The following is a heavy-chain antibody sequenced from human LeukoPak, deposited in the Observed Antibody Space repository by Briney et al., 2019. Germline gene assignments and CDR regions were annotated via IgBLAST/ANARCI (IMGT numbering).Heavy chain of an antibody. Sequence: ASVKVSCKASGYTFTSYAMNWVRQAPGQGLEWMGWINTNTGNPTYAQGFTGRFVFSLDTSVSTAYLQISSLKAEDTAVYYCARKYYYDSSGYYGPFDYWGQGTLVTVSS. D-gene: IGHD3-22*01. J-gene: IGHJ4*02. CDR1: GYTFTSYA. CDR3: ARKYYYDSSGYYGPFDY. V-gene: IGHV7-4-1*02. CDR2: INTNTGNP.